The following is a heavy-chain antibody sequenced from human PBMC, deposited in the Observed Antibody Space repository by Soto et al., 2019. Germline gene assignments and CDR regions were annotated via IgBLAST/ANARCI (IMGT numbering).Heavy chain of an antibody. CDR2: ISYDGSNK. CDR1: GFTFSSYA. D-gene: IGHD3-16*01. Sequence: QVQLVESGGGVVQPGRSLRLSCAASGFTFSSYAMHWVRQAPGKGLEWVAVISYDGSNKYYADSVKGRFTISRDNSKNTLYLQMNSLRAEDTAVYYCAREGVDYWGQGTLVTVSS. CDR3: AREGVDY. J-gene: IGHJ4*02. V-gene: IGHV3-30-3*01.